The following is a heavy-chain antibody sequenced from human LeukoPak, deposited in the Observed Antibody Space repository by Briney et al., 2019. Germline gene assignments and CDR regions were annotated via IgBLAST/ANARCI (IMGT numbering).Heavy chain of an antibody. CDR2: IIPIFGIA. CDR1: GGTFSSYA. D-gene: IGHD3-10*01. CDR3: ARSSKVLLWFGENYYYGMDV. Sequence: SVKVSCKASGGTFSSYAISWVQQAPGHGLEWMGRIIPIFGIANYAQKFQGRVTITADKSTSTAYMELSSLRSEDTAVYYCARSSKVLLWFGENYYYGMDVWGQGTTVTVSS. V-gene: IGHV1-69*04. J-gene: IGHJ6*02.